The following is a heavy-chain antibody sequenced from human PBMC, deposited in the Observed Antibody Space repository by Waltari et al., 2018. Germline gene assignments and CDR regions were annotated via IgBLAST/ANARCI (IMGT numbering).Heavy chain of an antibody. Sequence: QVQLVQSGAEVKKPGSSVKVSCKASGGTFSSYPIRWVRPAPGQGLEWMGGIIPIFGTANYAKKFQGRVTITADESTSTAYMELSSLRSEDTAVYYCASTRGLSGYYIGGIWFDPWGQGTLVTVSS. D-gene: IGHD3-3*01. CDR3: ASTRGLSGYYIGGIWFDP. J-gene: IGHJ5*02. CDR1: GGTFSSYP. CDR2: IIPIFGTA. V-gene: IGHV1-69*12.